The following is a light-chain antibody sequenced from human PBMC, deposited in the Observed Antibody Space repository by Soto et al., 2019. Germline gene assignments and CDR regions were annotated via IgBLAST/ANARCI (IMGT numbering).Light chain of an antibody. V-gene: IGKV1-27*01. CDR1: QVISNY. CDR2: AAS. Sequence: DIQMTQSPSSLSASVGDRVTITCRASQVISNYLAWYQQKPGKVPKLLINAASTLQSGVPFRFSGSGSGTDFTLTISSLQPEDVATYYCQKYNSAPWTFGQGTKVEIK. CDR3: QKYNSAPWT. J-gene: IGKJ1*01.